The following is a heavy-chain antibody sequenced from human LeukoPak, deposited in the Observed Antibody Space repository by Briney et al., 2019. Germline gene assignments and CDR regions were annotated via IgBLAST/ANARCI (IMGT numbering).Heavy chain of an antibody. CDR3: ARPAPYYYDSSGYYVGAYFDY. CDR1: GGSFSGYY. D-gene: IGHD3-22*01. Sequence: PSETLSLTCAVYGGSFSGYYWSWIRQPPGKGLEWIGEINHSGSTNYNPSLKSRVTISVGTSKNQFSLKLSSVTAADTAVYYCARPAPYYYDSSGYYVGAYFDYWGQGTLVTVSS. CDR2: INHSGST. J-gene: IGHJ4*02. V-gene: IGHV4-34*01.